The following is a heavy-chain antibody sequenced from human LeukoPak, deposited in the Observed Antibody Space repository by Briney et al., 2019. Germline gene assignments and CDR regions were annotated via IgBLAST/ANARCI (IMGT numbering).Heavy chain of an antibody. D-gene: IGHD3-10*01. CDR2: INHSGST. Sequence: KPSETLSLTCAVYGGSFSGYYWSWIRKPPGKGLEWIGEINHSGSTNYNPSLKSRVTISVDTSKNQFSLKLSSVTAADTAVYYCARGMVRGKRYYYGMDVWGKGITVTVSS. CDR1: GGSFSGYY. CDR3: ARGMVRGKRYYYGMDV. V-gene: IGHV4-34*01. J-gene: IGHJ6*04.